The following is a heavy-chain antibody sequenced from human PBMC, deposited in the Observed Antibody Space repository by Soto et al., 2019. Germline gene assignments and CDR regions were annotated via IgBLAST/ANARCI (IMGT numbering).Heavy chain of an antibody. CDR1: GGSFSGYY. V-gene: IGHV4-34*01. Sequence: EALSLTCAVYGGSFSGYYWSWIRQPPGKGLEWIGEINHSGSTNYNPSLKSRVTISVDTSKNQFSLKLSSVTAADTAVYYCAGGWLRPYYFDYWGQGXLVTVYS. J-gene: IGHJ4*02. CDR2: INHSGST. CDR3: AGGWLRPYYFDY. D-gene: IGHD5-12*01.